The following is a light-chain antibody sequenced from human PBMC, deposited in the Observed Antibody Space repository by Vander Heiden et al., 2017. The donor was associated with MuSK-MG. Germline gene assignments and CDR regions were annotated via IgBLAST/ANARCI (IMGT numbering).Light chain of an antibody. J-gene: IGKJ1*01. Sequence: EIVLTQSPDTLSLSPGERATLSCRASQSVSSSYLTWYQQKPGQAPRLLIYGVSSRATGIPDRFSGSGSGTDFTLTIGRLEPEDFAVYYCQQYGSGPLTFGQGTKVEMK. V-gene: IGKV3-20*01. CDR2: GVS. CDR3: QQYGSGPLT. CDR1: QSVSSSY.